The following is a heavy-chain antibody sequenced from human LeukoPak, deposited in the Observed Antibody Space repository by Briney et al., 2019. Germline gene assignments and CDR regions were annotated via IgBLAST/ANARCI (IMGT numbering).Heavy chain of an antibody. V-gene: IGHV4-30-2*01. CDR3: ARGDYGDYVYFQH. D-gene: IGHD4-17*01. CDR1: GGSISSGGYS. Sequence: PSQTLSLTCAVSGGSISSGGYSWSWIRQPPGKGLEWIGYIYQSGSTYYNPSLKSRVTISVDRSKNQFSLKLSSVTAADTAVYYCARGDYGDYVYFQHWGQGTLVTVSS. J-gene: IGHJ1*01. CDR2: IYQSGST.